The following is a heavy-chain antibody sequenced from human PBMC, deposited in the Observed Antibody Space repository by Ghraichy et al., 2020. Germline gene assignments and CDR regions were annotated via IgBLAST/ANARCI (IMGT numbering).Heavy chain of an antibody. V-gene: IGHV3-23*01. J-gene: IGHJ4*03. Sequence: GESLNISCAASGFTFSNYAMSWVRQAPGKGLEWVSAIGGTSGNTYYADSVEGRFTISRDNSKNTLYLQMDSLRAEDTAVFYCAKDRGPSGSFDFWGQGTLVTVSS. D-gene: IGHD3-10*01. CDR2: IGGTSGNT. CDR3: AKDRGPSGSFDF. CDR1: GFTFSNYA.